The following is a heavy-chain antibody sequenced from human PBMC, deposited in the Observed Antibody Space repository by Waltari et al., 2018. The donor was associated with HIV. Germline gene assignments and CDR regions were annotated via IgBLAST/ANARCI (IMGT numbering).Heavy chain of an antibody. CDR1: GFTFGDYA. D-gene: IGHD3-3*01. V-gene: IGHV3-49*03. J-gene: IGHJ6*02. CDR3: TRDYDFWSGAPTLGYYYGMDV. Sequence: EVQLVESGGGLVQPGRSLRLSCTASGFTFGDYAMSWFRQAPGTGLEWVGFIRSKAYGGTTEYAASVKGRFTISRDDSKSIAYLQMNSLKTEDTAVYYCTRDYDFWSGAPTLGYYYGMDVWGQGTTVTVSS. CDR2: IRSKAYGGTT.